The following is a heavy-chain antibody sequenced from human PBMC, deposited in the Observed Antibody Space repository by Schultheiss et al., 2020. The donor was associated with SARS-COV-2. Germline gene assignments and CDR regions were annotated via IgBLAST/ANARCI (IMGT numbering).Heavy chain of an antibody. V-gene: IGHV3-30*04. CDR1: GFTFSSYA. J-gene: IGHJ4*02. CDR2: VSYDGRDK. D-gene: IGHD4-11*01. Sequence: GASLRLSCAASGFTFSSYAMHWVRQAPGKGLEWVAVVSYDGRDKDYADFAKGRFTISRDNSKNTLYLQMNSLRAEDTAVYYCAARSRVNYSNYAYWGQGTLVTVSS. CDR3: AARSRVNYSNYAY.